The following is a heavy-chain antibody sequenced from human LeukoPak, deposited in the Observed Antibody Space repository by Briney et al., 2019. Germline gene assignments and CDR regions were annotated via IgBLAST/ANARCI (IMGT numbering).Heavy chain of an antibody. J-gene: IGHJ5*02. CDR2: ISGSSSST. CDR3: AKLRGRAVAGTDWFDP. D-gene: IGHD6-19*01. V-gene: IGHV3-23*01. CDR1: GFTFSSYA. Sequence: GGSLRLSCAASGFTFSSYAMSWVRQAPGKGLGWVSAISGSSSSTYYADSVKGRFTISRDNSKNTLYLQMNSLRAEDTAVYYCAKLRGRAVAGTDWFDPWGQGTLVTVSS.